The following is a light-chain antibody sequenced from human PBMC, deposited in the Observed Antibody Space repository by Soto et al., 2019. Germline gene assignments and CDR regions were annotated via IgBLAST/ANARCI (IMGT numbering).Light chain of an antibody. CDR3: QQYNNWPPWT. Sequence: EVVMTQSPATLSVSPGERATLSCRASQSVTTNMAWYQQKPGQAPRLLIYGASTRATGIPARFSGSGSGTDFTLNIRSLQSEDFAVYYCQQYNNWPPWTLAQGTNVDIK. J-gene: IGKJ1*01. CDR2: GAS. CDR1: QSVTTN. V-gene: IGKV3-15*01.